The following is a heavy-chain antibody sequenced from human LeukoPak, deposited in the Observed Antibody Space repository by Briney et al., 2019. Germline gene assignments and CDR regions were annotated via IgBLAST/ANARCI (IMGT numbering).Heavy chain of an antibody. Sequence: ASVKVSCKASGGTFSNHGVTWVRQAPGQGLEWMGIINPSGGSTSYAQKFQGRVTMTRDMSTSTVYMELSSLRSEDTAVYYCAREGIAAAENWFDPWGQGTLVTVSS. CDR2: INPSGGST. CDR1: GGTFSNHG. D-gene: IGHD6-13*01. J-gene: IGHJ5*02. CDR3: AREGIAAAENWFDP. V-gene: IGHV1-46*01.